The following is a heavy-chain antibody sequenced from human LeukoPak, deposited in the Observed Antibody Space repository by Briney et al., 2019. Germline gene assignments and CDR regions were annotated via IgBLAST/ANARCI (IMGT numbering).Heavy chain of an antibody. CDR3: AKDIVRGIAAALDY. CDR2: ISGSGGST. D-gene: IGHD6-13*01. J-gene: IGHJ4*02. CDR1: GFTFSSYA. V-gene: IGHV3-23*01. Sequence: GGSLRLSCAASGFTFSSYAMSWVRQAPGKGLEWVSAISGSGGSTYYADSVKGRFTISRDNSKNTLYLQMNSLRAEDTAVYYCAKDIVRGIAAALDYWGQGTLVTVSS.